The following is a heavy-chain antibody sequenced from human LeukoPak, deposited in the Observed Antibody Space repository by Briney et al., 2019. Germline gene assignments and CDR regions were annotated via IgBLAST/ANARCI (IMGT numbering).Heavy chain of an antibody. CDR3: ARVRRYSNSWFRSYYYYMDV. CDR1: GYTFTGYY. V-gene: IGHV1-2*02. D-gene: IGHD6-13*01. Sequence: ASVKVSCKASGYTFTGYYMHWVRQAPGQGLEWMGWINPNSGGTNYEQKFQGRVTMTRDTSLSTAYMELSRLRSDDTAVYYCARVRRYSNSWFRSYYYYMDVWGKGTTVTVSS. J-gene: IGHJ6*03. CDR2: INPNSGGT.